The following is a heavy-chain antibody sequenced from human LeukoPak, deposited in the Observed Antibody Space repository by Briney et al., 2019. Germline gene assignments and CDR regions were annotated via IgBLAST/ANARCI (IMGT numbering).Heavy chain of an antibody. CDR1: GFTFSSYA. V-gene: IGHV3-23*01. D-gene: IGHD1-26*01. J-gene: IGHJ4*02. CDR3: AKDRVDSGSSEGFDY. CDR2: ISGSGGST. Sequence: PGGSLRLSCAASGFTFSSYAMSWVRQAPGKGLEWVSAISGSGGSTYYADSVKGRFTISRDNSKNTLYLQMNSLRAEDTAVYYCAKDRVDSGSSEGFDYWGQGTLVTVSS.